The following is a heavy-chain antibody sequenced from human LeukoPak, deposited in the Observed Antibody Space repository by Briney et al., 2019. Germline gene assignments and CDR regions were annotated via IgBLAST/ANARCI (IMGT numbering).Heavy chain of an antibody. J-gene: IGHJ6*03. CDR1: GGSISSHY. CDR2: IYYSGST. D-gene: IGHD3-3*01. Sequence: SETLSLTCTVSGGSISSHYWSWIRQPPGKGLEWIGYIYYSGSTNYNPSLKSRVTISVDTSKNQFSLKLSSVTAADTAVYYCASHNYDFWSGYADYYYYIDVWGKGTTVTVSS. CDR3: ASHNYDFWSGYADYYYYIDV. V-gene: IGHV4-59*11.